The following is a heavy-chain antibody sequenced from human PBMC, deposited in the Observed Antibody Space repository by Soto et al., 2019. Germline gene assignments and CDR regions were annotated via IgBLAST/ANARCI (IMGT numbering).Heavy chain of an antibody. CDR1: GFTFSAHW. J-gene: IGHJ4*02. D-gene: IGHD3-22*01. V-gene: IGHV3-7*01. CDR3: VAWGDSSKF. CDR2: IKPDGSEK. Sequence: EVPLVDSGGGLVQPGGSLRLSCAASGFTFSAHWMTWVRQGPGKGLEWVAHIKPDGSEKYYVDAVKGRFAISRDNVENSLHLQMNGLSVDDTAMYYWVAWGDSSKFWGQGTLVTVSS.